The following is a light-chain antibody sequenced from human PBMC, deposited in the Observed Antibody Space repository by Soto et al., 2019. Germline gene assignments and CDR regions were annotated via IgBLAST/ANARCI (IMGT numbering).Light chain of an antibody. CDR1: SSDVGGYNY. J-gene: IGLJ2*01. V-gene: IGLV2-11*01. CDR3: CSYAGSYTL. CDR2: DVS. Sequence: QSALTQPRSVSGSPGQSVTISCTGTSSDVGGYNYVSWYQQHPGKAPKLMIYDVSKRPSGVPDRFSGSKSGNTASLTISGXXXEDEADYYCCSYAGSYTLFGGGTKLTVL.